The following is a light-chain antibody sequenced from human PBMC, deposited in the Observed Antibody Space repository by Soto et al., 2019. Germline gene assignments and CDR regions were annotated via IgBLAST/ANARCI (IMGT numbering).Light chain of an antibody. J-gene: IGKJ5*01. Sequence: VICMARSRCLISASRGDRVTISCRASECISTLLAWYQQKPGKAPKVLIYESSLLQRGVPSRFGGSGSGTDFTLTISSLQPEDFATYYGQHFKSFPITFGQGTRLEIK. CDR3: QHFKSFPIT. V-gene: IGKV1D-8*03. CDR1: ECISTL. CDR2: ESS.